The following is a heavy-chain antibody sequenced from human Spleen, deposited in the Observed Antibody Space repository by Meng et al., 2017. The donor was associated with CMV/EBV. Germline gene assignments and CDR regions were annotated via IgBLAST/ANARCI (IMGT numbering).Heavy chain of an antibody. CDR3: TTPGNWNYGDY. V-gene: IGHV3-15*01. Sequence: GGSLRLSCGASGFTFSNAWMSWVRQAPGKGLEWVGRIKSKTDGGTTDYAAPVKGRFTISRDDSKNTLYLQMNSLKTEDKAVYYCTTPGNWNYGDYSGQGTLVTVSS. CDR2: IKSKTDGGTT. CDR1: GFTFSNAW. D-gene: IGHD1-7*01. J-gene: IGHJ4*02.